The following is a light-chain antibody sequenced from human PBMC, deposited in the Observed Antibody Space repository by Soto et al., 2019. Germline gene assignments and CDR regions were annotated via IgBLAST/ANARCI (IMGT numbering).Light chain of an antibody. CDR3: QQYNNSPLT. CDR1: QGIRGW. J-gene: IGKJ4*01. Sequence: DIKMTQSPSSLSSFIGDRVTITCGASQGIRGWLAWYQLKPGKSPKSLIYATSTLQDGVPSSFSGNGSETEFTLTISSLQSEDIATYYCQQYNNSPLTFGGGTKVDIK. V-gene: IGKV1D-16*01. CDR2: ATS.